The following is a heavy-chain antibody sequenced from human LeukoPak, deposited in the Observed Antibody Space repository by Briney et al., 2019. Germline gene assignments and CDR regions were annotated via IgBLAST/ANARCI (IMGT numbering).Heavy chain of an antibody. V-gene: IGHV3-48*02. Sequence: PGGSLRLSCAASGFTFSTYNMNWVRQAPGKGLEWVSYISTDSDSIYYADSVKGRFTISRDNAKNSLYLQMNSLRDEDTAVYYCAIDAWDLLLDAIDIWGQGTMVTVSS. D-gene: IGHD1-26*01. CDR2: ISTDSDSI. CDR3: AIDAWDLLLDAIDI. J-gene: IGHJ3*02. CDR1: GFTFSTYN.